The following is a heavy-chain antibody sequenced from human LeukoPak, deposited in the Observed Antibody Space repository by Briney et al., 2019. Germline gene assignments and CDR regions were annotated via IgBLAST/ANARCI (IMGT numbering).Heavy chain of an antibody. V-gene: IGHV1-18*01. CDR1: GYTFTSSG. CDR2: RSAYNTNT. D-gene: IGHD6-19*01. J-gene: IGHJ4*02. CDR3: ARDSGYSSGWRDY. Sequence: ASVKVSCKASGYTFTSSGISWVRRAFGQGRGWMGWRSAYNTNTKYAQKFKAKVTLPTDTPTSPAYMELRSLQSDDTAVYYCARDSGYSSGWRDYWGQGTLVTVSS.